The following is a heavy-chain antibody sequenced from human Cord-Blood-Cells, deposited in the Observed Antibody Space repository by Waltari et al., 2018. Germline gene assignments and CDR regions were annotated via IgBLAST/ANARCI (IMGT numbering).Heavy chain of an antibody. Sequence: QVQLVQSGAEVKKPGASVKVSCKASGYTFTSYYLHWVRQAPGQGLEWMGIINPSGGSTSYAQKFQGRVTMTRDTSTSTVYMERSSLRAEDTAGYYCARGALAARPRLFDPWGQGTLVTVSS. D-gene: IGHD6-6*01. J-gene: IGHJ5*02. CDR1: GYTFTSYY. CDR2: INPSGGST. CDR3: ARGALAARPRLFDP. V-gene: IGHV1-46*01.